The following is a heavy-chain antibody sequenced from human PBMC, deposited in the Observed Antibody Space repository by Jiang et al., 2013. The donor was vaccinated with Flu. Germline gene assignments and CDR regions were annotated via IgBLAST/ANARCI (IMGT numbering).Heavy chain of an antibody. V-gene: IGHV6-1*01. CDR1: GDSVSSNSVT. D-gene: IGHD6-13*01. CDR2: TYYRSRWYN. Sequence: SQTLSLTCAISGDSVSSNSVTWNWIRQSPSRGLEWLGRTYYRSRWYNHYAESVESRIAINPDTSKNHFSLQLNSVTPEDTAVYYCARDSHAFAYSSSWFFDYWGQGTLVTVSS. CDR3: ARDSHAFAYSSSWFFDY. J-gene: IGHJ4*02.